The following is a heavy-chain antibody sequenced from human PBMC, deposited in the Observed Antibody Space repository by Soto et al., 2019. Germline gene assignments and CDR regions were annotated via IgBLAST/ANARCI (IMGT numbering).Heavy chain of an antibody. D-gene: IGHD6-13*01. CDR2: ISGSGGST. J-gene: IGHJ6*02. CDR3: AKAPSSSWYYYYGMDV. Sequence: GGSLRLSCAASGFTFSSYAMSWVRQAPGKGLEWVSAISGSGGSTYYADSVKGRFTISRDNSKNTLYLQMNSLRAEDTAVYYCAKAPSSSWYYYYGMDVWGQGTTVTVSS. V-gene: IGHV3-23*01. CDR1: GFTFSSYA.